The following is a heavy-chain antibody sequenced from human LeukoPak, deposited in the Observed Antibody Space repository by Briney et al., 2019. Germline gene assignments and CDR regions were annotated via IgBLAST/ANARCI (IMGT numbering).Heavy chain of an antibody. CDR2: IYYSGST. D-gene: IGHD6-19*01. CDR3: ARGYSSGWYVFDY. V-gene: IGHV4-59*01. J-gene: IGHJ4*02. Sequence: SETLSLTCTVSGGSISSYYWSWIRQPPGKGLEWIGYIYYSGSTNYNPSLKSRVTISVDTSKNQFSLKLSSMTAADTAVYYCARGYSSGWYVFDYWGQGTLVTVSS. CDR1: GGSISSYY.